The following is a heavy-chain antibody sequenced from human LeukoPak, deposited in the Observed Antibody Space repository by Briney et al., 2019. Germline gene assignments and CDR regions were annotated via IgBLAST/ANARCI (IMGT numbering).Heavy chain of an antibody. D-gene: IGHD6-19*01. Sequence: ASVKVSCMASGYTFTGYYMHWVRQAPGQGLEWMGWINPNSGGTNYAQKFQGRVTMTRDTSISTAYMELSRLRSDDTAVYYCARDSSGWYYFDYWGQGTLVTVSS. CDR1: GYTFTGYY. CDR2: INPNSGGT. CDR3: ARDSSGWYYFDY. V-gene: IGHV1-2*02. J-gene: IGHJ4*02.